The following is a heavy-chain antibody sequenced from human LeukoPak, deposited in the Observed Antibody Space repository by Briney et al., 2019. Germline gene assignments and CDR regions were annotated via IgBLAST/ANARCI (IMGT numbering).Heavy chain of an antibody. J-gene: IGHJ5*02. CDR3: ARAGRLRLGELSLFFWFDP. D-gene: IGHD3-16*02. Sequence: ASVKVSCKASGFTFTSYGISWVRQAPGQGLEWMGWISTYTGNTNYAQNLQGRVTMTTDTSTSTAYMELRSLRSDDTAVYYCARAGRLRLGELSLFFWFDPWGQGTLVTVSS. V-gene: IGHV1-18*01. CDR1: GFTFTSYG. CDR2: ISTYTGNT.